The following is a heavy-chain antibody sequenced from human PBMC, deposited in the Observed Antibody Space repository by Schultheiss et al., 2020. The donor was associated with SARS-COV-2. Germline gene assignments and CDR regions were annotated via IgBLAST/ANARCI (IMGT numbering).Heavy chain of an antibody. CDR2: IYYSGST. D-gene: IGHD6-13*01. Sequence: SQTLSLTCAVYGGSFSGYYWSWIRQPPGKGLEWIGYIYYSGSTNYNPSLKSRVTISVDTSKNQFSLKLSSVTAADTAVYYCARLAAGTLSYMDVWGKGTTVTVSS. V-gene: IGHV4-59*08. CDR3: ARLAAGTLSYMDV. CDR1: GGSFSGYY. J-gene: IGHJ6*03.